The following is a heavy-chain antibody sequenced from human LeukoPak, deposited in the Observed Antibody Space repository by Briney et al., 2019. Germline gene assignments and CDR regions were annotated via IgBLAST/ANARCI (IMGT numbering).Heavy chain of an antibody. CDR2: IIPIFGTA. V-gene: IGHV1-69*13. Sequence: ASVTVSCKASGGTFSSYAISWVRQAPGQGLEWMGGIIPIFGTANYAQKFQGRVTITADESTSTAYMELRSLRSGDTAVYYCASISYGDYSFDYWGQGTLVTVSS. D-gene: IGHD4-17*01. CDR1: GGTFSSYA. J-gene: IGHJ4*02. CDR3: ASISYGDYSFDY.